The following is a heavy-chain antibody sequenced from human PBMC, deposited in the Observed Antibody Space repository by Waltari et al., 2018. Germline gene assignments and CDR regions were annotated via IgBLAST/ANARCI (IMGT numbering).Heavy chain of an antibody. D-gene: IGHD6-19*01. CDR3: ARGPRPGIAVAALNY. CDR1: GGSISSYY. CDR2: IYYSGST. Sequence: QVQLQESGPGLVKPSETLSLPCTVSGGSISSYYWSWIRQPPGKGLEWIGYIYYSGSTNYNPSLKSRVTISVDTSKNQFSLKLSSVTAADTAVYYCARGPRPGIAVAALNYWGQGTLVTVSS. V-gene: IGHV4-59*01. J-gene: IGHJ4*02.